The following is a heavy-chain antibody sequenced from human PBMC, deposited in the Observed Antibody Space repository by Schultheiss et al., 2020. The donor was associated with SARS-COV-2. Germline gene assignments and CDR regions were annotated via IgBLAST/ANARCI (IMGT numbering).Heavy chain of an antibody. V-gene: IGHV3-64*04. J-gene: IGHJ3*01. CDR3: AKGAVAGDDAFDL. Sequence: GGSLRLSCAPSGFTFSDYGMHWVRQAPGKTLEYVSAITYDGGRTYYADSVKGRFTMSRDNSRNTLYLQMHILRPEDTAVYYCAKGAVAGDDAFDLWGQGTLVTVSS. CDR1: GFTFSDYG. D-gene: IGHD6-19*01. CDR2: ITYDGGRT.